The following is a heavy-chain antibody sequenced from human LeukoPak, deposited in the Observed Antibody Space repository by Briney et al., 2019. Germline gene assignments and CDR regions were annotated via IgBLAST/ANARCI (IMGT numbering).Heavy chain of an antibody. D-gene: IGHD4-11*01. V-gene: IGHV4-59*01. CDR3: ARDRVVYSDDVFYYYGVDV. CDR2: IYYRGST. CDR1: GGSITGYH. J-gene: IGHJ6*02. Sequence: SETLSLTCTVSGGSITGYHWSWIRQPPGKGLEWIGHIYYRGSTRFNPSLKSRVSISVDTPKNQFSLKLGSVTAADTAVYYCARDRVVYSDDVFYYYGVDVWGQGTTVTVSS.